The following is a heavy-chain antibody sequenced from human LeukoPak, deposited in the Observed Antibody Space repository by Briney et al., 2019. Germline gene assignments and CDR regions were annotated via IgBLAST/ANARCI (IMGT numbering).Heavy chain of an antibody. Sequence: SETLSLTCTVSGGSISSSYSYWGWIRQPPGKGLEWIGNIYTSGTTNYNPSLKSRVTILLDTSKNQFSLNLNSVTAADTAIYYCARMFEYWGQGTLVTVSS. CDR2: IYTSGTT. CDR1: GGSISSSYSY. CDR3: ARMFEY. V-gene: IGHV4-39*07. J-gene: IGHJ4*02.